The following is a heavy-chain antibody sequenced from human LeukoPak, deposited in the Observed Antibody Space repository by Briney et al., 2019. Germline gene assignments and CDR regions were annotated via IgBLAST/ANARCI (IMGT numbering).Heavy chain of an antibody. Sequence: SETLSLTCAVYGGSFNGYYWGWIRQPPGKGLEWIGNIYYSGTTYYNPSLKSRVIMSIDTSKNQFSLKVNSVTAADTAVYHCAANSGWDWNWGQGTPVTVSS. V-gene: IGHV4-34*01. D-gene: IGHD6-19*01. CDR3: AANSGWDWN. J-gene: IGHJ4*02. CDR1: GGSFNGYY. CDR2: IYYSGTT.